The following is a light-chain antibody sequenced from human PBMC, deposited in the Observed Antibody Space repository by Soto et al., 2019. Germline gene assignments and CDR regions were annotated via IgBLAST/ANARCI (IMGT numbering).Light chain of an antibody. V-gene: IGKV1-12*01. CDR2: ASS. J-gene: IGKJ5*01. CDR3: QQTNSFPIT. CDR1: QNINNY. Sequence: QSPSSLSASVGDRVTITCQASQNINNYLNWYQQKPGKAPNLLIYASSSLQSGVPSRFSGSGSGTDFTLTITNLQPEDFATYYCQQTNSFPITFGQGTRLEI.